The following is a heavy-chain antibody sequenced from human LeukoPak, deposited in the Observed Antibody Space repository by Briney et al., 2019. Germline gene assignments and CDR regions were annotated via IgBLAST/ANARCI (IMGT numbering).Heavy chain of an antibody. CDR3: ARGGSAIAYGMDV. CDR1: GFTFSTYW. J-gene: IGHJ6*02. Sequence: GGSLRLSCAASGFTFSTYWMHWVRQAPGKGLVWVLRINGDGSSTNYADSVKGRFTISRDNAKNTLYLQMNSLRAEDTAVYYCARGGSAIAYGMDVWGQGTTVTVSS. V-gene: IGHV3-74*01. CDR2: INGDGSST. D-gene: IGHD5/OR15-5a*01.